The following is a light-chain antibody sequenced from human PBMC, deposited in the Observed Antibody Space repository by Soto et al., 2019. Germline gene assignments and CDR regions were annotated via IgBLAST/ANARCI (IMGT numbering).Light chain of an antibody. CDR3: EQRSNWPRT. V-gene: IGKV3-11*01. CDR2: DDS. J-gene: IGKJ1*01. Sequence: EIVLTQSPATLSLSPRERATLSCRASQSVSSYLAWYQQKPGQAPRLLIYDDSNRATGIPARFSGSGSGTDFTLTISSLQPEDFAVYYCEQRSNWPRTFGQGTKVEIK. CDR1: QSVSSY.